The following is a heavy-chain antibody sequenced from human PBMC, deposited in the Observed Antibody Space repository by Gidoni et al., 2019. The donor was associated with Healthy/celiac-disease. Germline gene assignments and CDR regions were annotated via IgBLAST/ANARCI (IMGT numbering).Heavy chain of an antibody. J-gene: IGHJ4*02. CDR3: TTGPMIVSNLDY. D-gene: IGHD3-22*01. CDR1: GFTFSNAW. V-gene: IGHV3-15*01. Sequence: EVQLVESGGGLVKPGGSLRLSCAASGFTFSNAWMSWVRQAPGKGLEWVGRIKSKTDGGTTDYAAPVKGRFTISRDDSKNTLYLQMNSLKTEDTAVYYCTTGPMIVSNLDYWGQGTLVTVSS. CDR2: IKSKTDGGTT.